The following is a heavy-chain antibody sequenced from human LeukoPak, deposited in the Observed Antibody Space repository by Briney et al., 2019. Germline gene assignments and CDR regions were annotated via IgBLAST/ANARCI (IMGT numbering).Heavy chain of an antibody. Sequence: PGRSLRLSCVGSGFSISTYGMHWVRQAPGKGLEWVAVISYEGSNSNYADFVKGRFTISRDNAKNTLYLQMNSLRVEDTAMYYCARCSSDYYDSSGYYGGYYFDYWGQGTLVTVSS. D-gene: IGHD3-22*01. J-gene: IGHJ4*02. CDR2: ISYEGSNS. V-gene: IGHV3-30*03. CDR3: ARCSSDYYDSSGYYGGYYFDY. CDR1: GFSISTYG.